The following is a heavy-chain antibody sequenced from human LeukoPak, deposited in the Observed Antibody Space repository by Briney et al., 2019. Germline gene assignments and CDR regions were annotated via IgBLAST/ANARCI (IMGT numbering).Heavy chain of an antibody. Sequence: ASVKVSCKASGYTFTDYYMHWVRQAPGQGLEWMGWINAGNGNTKYSQEFQGRVTTTRDTSASTVYMELSSLRSEDMAVYYCARDRGSSSWYLDYWGQGTLVTVSS. J-gene: IGHJ4*02. CDR3: ARDRGSSSWYLDY. V-gene: IGHV1-3*03. CDR1: GYTFTDYY. D-gene: IGHD6-13*01. CDR2: INAGNGNT.